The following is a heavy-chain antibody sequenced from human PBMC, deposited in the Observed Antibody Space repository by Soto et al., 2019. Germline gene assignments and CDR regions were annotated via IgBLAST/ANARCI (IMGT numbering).Heavy chain of an antibody. D-gene: IGHD4-17*01. V-gene: IGHV3-23*01. Sequence: EVQLLESGGGLVQPRGSLRLSCAASGFTFSTYVMNWVRQAPGKGLEWVSGISGSGGTTYYADSVKGRFTITRDNSKNTLYLQMNGLSSADTAIYYCAKDALVLPGDPWFCDHWGQGTLVTVSS. CDR3: AKDALVLPGDPWFCDH. J-gene: IGHJ4*02. CDR2: ISGSGGTT. CDR1: GFTFSTYV.